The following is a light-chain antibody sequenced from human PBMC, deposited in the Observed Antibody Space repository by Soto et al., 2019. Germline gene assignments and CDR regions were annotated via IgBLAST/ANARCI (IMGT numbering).Light chain of an antibody. CDR3: QQYNNWLT. CDR2: DAS. CDR1: QSVSSN. J-gene: IGKJ4*01. V-gene: IGKV3D-15*01. Sequence: EIVMTQSPATRSVSPGERATLSCRASQSVSSNLAWYRQKPGQAPRLLIYDASTRATGIPARFSGSGSGTEFTLTISSLQSEDFVVYYCQQYNNWLTFGGGTKVDIK.